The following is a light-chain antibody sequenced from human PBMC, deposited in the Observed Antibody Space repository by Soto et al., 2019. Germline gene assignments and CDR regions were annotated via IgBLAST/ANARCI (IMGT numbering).Light chain of an antibody. CDR1: SSDVGAYNY. J-gene: IGLJ2*01. CDR2: DVS. Sequence: QSALTQPRSVSGSPGQSVTISCTGTSSDVGAYNYVSWYQQHPGKAPKVMIYDVSKRPSGVPDRFSGSKSGNTASLTISGLQAEDEADYYCCSYAGTNILVFGGGTKLTVL. V-gene: IGLV2-11*01. CDR3: CSYAGTNILV.